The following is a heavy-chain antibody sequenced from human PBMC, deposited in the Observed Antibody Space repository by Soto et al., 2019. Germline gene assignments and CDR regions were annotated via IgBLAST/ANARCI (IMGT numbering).Heavy chain of an antibody. Sequence: EVQLEESGGGLVQPGRSLRLSCAASGFTFDDYAMHWVRQIPGQGLEWVSGISWNSGSIGYADSVKGRFTISRDNAKNSLYLQMNSLRPEDTAFYYGVKEGSISGWNGLGWLDPWGQGTLVTVSS. D-gene: IGHD6-19*01. CDR3: VKEGSISGWNGLGWLDP. J-gene: IGHJ5*02. CDR1: GFTFDDYA. CDR2: ISWNSGSI. V-gene: IGHV3-9*01.